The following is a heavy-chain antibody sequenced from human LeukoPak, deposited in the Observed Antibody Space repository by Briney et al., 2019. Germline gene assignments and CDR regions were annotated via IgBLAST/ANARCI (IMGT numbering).Heavy chain of an antibody. D-gene: IGHD2-2*01. CDR1: GFTLSSYA. V-gene: IGHV3-23*01. Sequence: GGSLRLSCAASGFTLSSYAMSWVRQAPGKGLEWVSAISGSGGSTYYADSVKGRFTISRDNSKNTLYLQMNSLRAEDTAVYYCAKGGSTSCYACWFDPWGQGTLVTVSS. CDR3: AKGGSTSCYACWFDP. J-gene: IGHJ5*02. CDR2: ISGSGGST.